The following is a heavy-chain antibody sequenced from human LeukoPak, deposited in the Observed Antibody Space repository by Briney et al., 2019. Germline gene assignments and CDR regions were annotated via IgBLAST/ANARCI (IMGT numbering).Heavy chain of an antibody. CDR2: ISYDGSNK. V-gene: IGHV3-30-3*01. CDR3: ARGAPAGPRGCGASCYSY. CDR1: GFTFSSYA. J-gene: IGHJ4*02. D-gene: IGHD2-2*01. Sequence: GRSLRLSCAASGFTFSSYAMHWVRQAPGKGLEWVAVISYDGSNKYYADSVKGRFTISRDNSKNTLYLQMNSLRAEDTAVYYCARGAPAGPRGCGASCYSYWGQGTLVTVSS.